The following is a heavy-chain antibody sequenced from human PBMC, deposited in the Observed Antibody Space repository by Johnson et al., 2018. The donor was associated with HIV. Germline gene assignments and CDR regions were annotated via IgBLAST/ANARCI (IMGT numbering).Heavy chain of an antibody. D-gene: IGHD1-26*01. CDR1: GFTFSSYA. CDR3: AREGGIVAAQGDAFDI. J-gene: IGHJ3*02. CDR2: ISGSGGST. Sequence: VQLVESGGGVVRPGGSLRLSCAASGFTFSSYAMSWVRQAPGKGLEWVSAISGSGGSTYYADSVKGRFTISRDNSKNTLYLQMGSLRGEDTALYYCAREGGIVAAQGDAFDIWGQGTMVTVSS. V-gene: IGHV3-23*04.